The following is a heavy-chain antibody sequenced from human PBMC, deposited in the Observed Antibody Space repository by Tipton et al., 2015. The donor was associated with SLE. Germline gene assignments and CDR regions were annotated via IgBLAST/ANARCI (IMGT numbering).Heavy chain of an antibody. CDR1: GFTFSSYW. CDR3: ARPGRELGGGYYFDY. CDR2: INSDGSST. V-gene: IGHV3-74*01. D-gene: IGHD1-26*01. Sequence: SLRLSCAASGFTFSSYWMHWVRQAPGKGLVWVSRINSDGSSTSYADSVKGRFTISRDNAKNTLYLQMNSLRAEDTAVYYCARPGRELGGGYYFDYWGQGTLVTVSS. J-gene: IGHJ4*02.